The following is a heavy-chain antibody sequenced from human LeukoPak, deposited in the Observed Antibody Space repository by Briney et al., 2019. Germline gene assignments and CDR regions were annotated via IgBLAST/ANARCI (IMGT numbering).Heavy chain of an antibody. CDR1: GGTFSSYA. D-gene: IGHD2-2*03. V-gene: IGHV1-69*13. Sequence: ASVKVSCKASGGTFSSYAISWVRQAPGQGLEWMGGIIPIFGTANYAQKFQGRVTITADESTSTAYMELSSLRSEDTAVYYCARGGYGYCSSTSCTTDYWGQGTLVTVS. CDR2: IIPIFGTA. CDR3: ARGGYGYCSSTSCTTDY. J-gene: IGHJ4*02.